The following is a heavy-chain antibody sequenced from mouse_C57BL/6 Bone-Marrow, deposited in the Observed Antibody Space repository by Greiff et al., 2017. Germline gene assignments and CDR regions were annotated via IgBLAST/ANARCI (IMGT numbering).Heavy chain of an antibody. CDR1: GYNFTSYW. Sequence: QVQLKQSGPELVKPGASVKLSCKASGYNFTSYWMPWVEQRPGPGLEWIGEIGPSDSYTNYNQKFKGKSTLTVDKSSSTAYMQLSSLTSEDSAVYYCAGWGETFSDYWGQGTTLTVSS. CDR3: AGWGETFSDY. D-gene: IGHD2-13*01. J-gene: IGHJ2*01. V-gene: IGHV1-69*01. CDR2: IGPSDSYT.